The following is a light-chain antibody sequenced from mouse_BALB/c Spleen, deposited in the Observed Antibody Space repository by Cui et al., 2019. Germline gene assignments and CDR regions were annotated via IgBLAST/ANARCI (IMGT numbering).Light chain of an antibody. Sequence: DIQMTQSPASLSASVGETVTITCRASENIYSYLAWYQQKQGKSPRLLVYNAKTLAEGVPSRFSGSGSGTQFSLKINSLQPEDFGSYYCQHHYGTPRTFGAGTKLELK. V-gene: IGKV12-44*01. CDR3: QHHYGTPRT. CDR1: ENIYSY. CDR2: NAK. J-gene: IGKJ5*01.